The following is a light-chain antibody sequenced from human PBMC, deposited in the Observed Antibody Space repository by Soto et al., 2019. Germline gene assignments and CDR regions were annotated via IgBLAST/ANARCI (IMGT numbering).Light chain of an antibody. CDR3: CSYAGSTTFRV. Sequence: QSVLTQPASVPGSPGQSITISCTGTSSDVGSYNLVSWYQQHPGKAPKLMIYEVSKRPSGVSNRFSGSKSGNTASLTISGLQAEDEADYYCCSYAGSTTFRVFGGGTKVTVL. J-gene: IGLJ2*01. V-gene: IGLV2-23*02. CDR1: SSDVGSYNL. CDR2: EVS.